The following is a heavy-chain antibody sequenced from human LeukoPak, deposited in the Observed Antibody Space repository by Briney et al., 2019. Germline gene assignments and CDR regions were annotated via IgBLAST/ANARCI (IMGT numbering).Heavy chain of an antibody. D-gene: IGHD2-15*01. CDR2: INHSGST. CDR1: GGSFSGYY. V-gene: IGHV4-34*01. Sequence: PSETLSLTCAVYGGSFSGYYWSWIRQPPGKGLEWIGEINHSGSTNYNPSLKSRVTISVDTSKNQFSLKLSSVTAADTAVYYCARTGRWKPTTRGAFDIWGQGTMVTVSS. J-gene: IGHJ3*02. CDR3: ARTGRWKPTTRGAFDI.